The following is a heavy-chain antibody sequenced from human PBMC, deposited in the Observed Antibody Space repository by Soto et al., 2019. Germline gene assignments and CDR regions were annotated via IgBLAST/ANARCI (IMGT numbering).Heavy chain of an antibody. J-gene: IGHJ4*02. CDR2: ISGSGGST. CDR1: GGTFSIYA. Sequence: GSLILSCADSGGTFSIYAMSWVRQAPGKGLEWVSAISGSGGSTDYVDSVKGRFTISRDNSKNTLYLQMNSLRAEDTAVYYCAKLQAYSYGPGAYFDYWGQGTLVTVSS. CDR3: AKLQAYSYGPGAYFDY. V-gene: IGHV3-23*01. D-gene: IGHD5-18*01.